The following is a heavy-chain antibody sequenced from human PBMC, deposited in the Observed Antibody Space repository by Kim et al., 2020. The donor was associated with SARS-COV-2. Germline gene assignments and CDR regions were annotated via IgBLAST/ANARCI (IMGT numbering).Heavy chain of an antibody. Sequence: VKGRFTISRDNSKNTLYLQMNSLRAEDTAVYYCAKLGGSGWYSLVGYFDYWGQGTLVTVSS. J-gene: IGHJ4*02. D-gene: IGHD6-19*01. V-gene: IGHV3-30*02. CDR3: AKLGGSGWYSLVGYFDY.